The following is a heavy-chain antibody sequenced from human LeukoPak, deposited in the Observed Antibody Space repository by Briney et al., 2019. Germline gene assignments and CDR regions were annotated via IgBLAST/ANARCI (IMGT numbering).Heavy chain of an antibody. Sequence: APVKVSCKASGYTFTSYYMHWVRQAPGQGLEWMGIINPSGGSTSYAQKFQGRVTMTRDTSTSTVYMELSSLRSEDTAVYYCYVVVVAAGFDYWGQGTLVTVSS. D-gene: IGHD2-15*01. CDR1: GYTFTSYY. V-gene: IGHV1-46*01. CDR3: YVVVVAAGFDY. J-gene: IGHJ4*02. CDR2: INPSGGST.